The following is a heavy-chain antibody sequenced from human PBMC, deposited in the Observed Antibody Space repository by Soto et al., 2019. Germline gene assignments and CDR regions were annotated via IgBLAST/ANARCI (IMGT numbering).Heavy chain of an antibody. D-gene: IGHD3-9*01. CDR1: GYTFTSYY. Sequence: ASVKVSCKASGYTFTSYYMQWVRQAPGQGLEWMGIINPSGGSTSYAQKFQGRVTMTRDTSTSTVYMELSSLRSEDTAVYYCAIFDWATPAFRAALPFDYWGQGTLVTVSS. CDR2: INPSGGST. CDR3: AIFDWATPAFRAALPFDY. V-gene: IGHV1-46*01. J-gene: IGHJ4*02.